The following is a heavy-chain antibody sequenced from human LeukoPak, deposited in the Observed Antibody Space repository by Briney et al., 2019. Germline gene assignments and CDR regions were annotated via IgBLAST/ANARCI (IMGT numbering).Heavy chain of an antibody. Sequence: GPGHRLKWMGWINPNSGGTNYAQKFQGRVTMTRDTSISTAYMELSRLRRDVTAVYYCSFLPSRVWHTRKECGLYHSLDDSGQGTTVTVSS. J-gene: IGHJ6*02. V-gene: IGHV1-2*02. D-gene: IGHD3-16*01. CDR3: SFLPSRVWHTRKECGLYHSLDD. CDR2: INPNSGGT.